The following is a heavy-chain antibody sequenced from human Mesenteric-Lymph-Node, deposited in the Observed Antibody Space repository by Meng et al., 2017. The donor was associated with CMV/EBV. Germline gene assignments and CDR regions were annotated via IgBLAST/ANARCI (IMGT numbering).Heavy chain of an antibody. CDR2: ISSTYYT. Sequence: GGSLRLSCAASGFTFSSYGMHWVRQAPGKGLEWVSTISSTYYTYDTDSVRGRFTISRDNAKNSLYLQMNSLRAEDTAVYYCARGVGSSDFWSGHSYYYDMDVWGQGTTVTVSS. CDR1: GFTFSSYG. CDR3: ARGVGSSDFWSGHSYYYDMDV. D-gene: IGHD3-3*01. V-gene: IGHV3-21*04. J-gene: IGHJ6*02.